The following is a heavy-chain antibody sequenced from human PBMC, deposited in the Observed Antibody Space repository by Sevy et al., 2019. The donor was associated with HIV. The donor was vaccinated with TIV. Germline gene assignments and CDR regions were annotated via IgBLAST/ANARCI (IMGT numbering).Heavy chain of an antibody. V-gene: IGHV3-33*01. D-gene: IGHD3-22*01. Sequence: GGSLRLYCAASGFTFSSYGMHWVRQAPGKGLEWVAVIWNDRSNKHYADSVKGRFTISRDNSKNTLYLQMNSLRAEDTAVYYCASLPNNYYDSGGFSGNDAFDIWGQGTMVTVSS. CDR2: IWNDRSNK. J-gene: IGHJ3*02. CDR1: GFTFSSYG. CDR3: ASLPNNYYDSGGFSGNDAFDI.